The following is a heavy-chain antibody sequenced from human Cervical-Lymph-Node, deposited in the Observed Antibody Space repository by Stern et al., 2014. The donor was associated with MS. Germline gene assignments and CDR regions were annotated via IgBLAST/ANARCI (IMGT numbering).Heavy chain of an antibody. J-gene: IGHJ4*02. CDR2: IDDSGTT. D-gene: IGHD5-18*01. CDR1: GDSSNSPF. CDR3: ATHTSSGYTYFDY. Sequence: QLQLQESGPGLVKPSETLSLTCTVSGDSSNSPFWSWIRQSPGKGLEWIGFIDDSGTTNYNPSLKSRVTLSMDRSKNQFSLKMTSLTAADTAVYYCATHTSSGYTYFDYWGQGILVTVSS. V-gene: IGHV4-59*08.